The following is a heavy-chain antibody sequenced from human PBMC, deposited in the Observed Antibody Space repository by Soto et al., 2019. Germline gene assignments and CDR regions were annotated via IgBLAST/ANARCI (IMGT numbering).Heavy chain of an antibody. CDR2: ISSSSSYI. V-gene: IGHV3-21*01. CDR3: ARDRYYDSSGYLGLGY. Sequence: PGGSLRLSCAASGFTFSSYSMNWVRQAPGKGLEWVSSISSSSSYIYYADSVKGRFTISRDNAKNSLYLQMNSLRAEDTAVYYCARDRYYDSSGYLGLGYWGQGSLVTVSS. D-gene: IGHD3-22*01. CDR1: GFTFSSYS. J-gene: IGHJ4*02.